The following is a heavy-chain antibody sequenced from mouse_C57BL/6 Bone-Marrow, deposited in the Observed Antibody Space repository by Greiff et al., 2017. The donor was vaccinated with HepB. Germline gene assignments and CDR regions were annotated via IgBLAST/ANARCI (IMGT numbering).Heavy chain of an antibody. J-gene: IGHJ2*01. CDR3: ARRRYYGSRDYFDY. CDR2: IYPGDGDT. Sequence: VQLQQSGPELVKPGASVKISCKASGYAFSSSWMNWVKQRPGKGLEWIGRIYPGDGDTNYNGKFKGKATLTADKSSSTAYMQLSSLTSEDSAVYFCARRRYYGSRDYFDYWGQGTTLTASS. CDR1: GYAFSSSW. D-gene: IGHD1-1*01. V-gene: IGHV1-82*01.